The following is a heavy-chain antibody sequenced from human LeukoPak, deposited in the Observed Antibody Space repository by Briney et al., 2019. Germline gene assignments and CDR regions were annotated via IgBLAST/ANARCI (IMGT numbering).Heavy chain of an antibody. CDR1: GFTFSSYS. CDR2: ISSSSSYI. J-gene: IGHJ4*02. Sequence: PGGSLRLSCAASGFTFSSYSMNWVRQAPGKGLEWVSSISSSSSYIYYADSAKGRFTISRDNAKNSLYLQMNSLRAEDTAVYYCARDWPGQWDGVDYWGQGTLVTVSS. V-gene: IGHV3-21*01. CDR3: ARDWPGQWDGVDY. D-gene: IGHD1-26*01.